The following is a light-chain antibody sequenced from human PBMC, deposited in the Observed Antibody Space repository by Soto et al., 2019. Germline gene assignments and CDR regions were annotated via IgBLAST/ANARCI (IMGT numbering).Light chain of an antibody. CDR2: DVS. J-gene: IGLJ2*01. V-gene: IGLV2-14*01. Sequence: QSALTQPASVSGSPGQSITISCTGTSSDVGGYNYVSWYQQHPGKAPKLMIYDVSNRPSGVSNRFAGSTSGNTASLTISGHHTEDEADYYCSSYTSSATLVFGGGPKLTVL. CDR1: SSDVGGYNY. CDR3: SSYTSSATLV.